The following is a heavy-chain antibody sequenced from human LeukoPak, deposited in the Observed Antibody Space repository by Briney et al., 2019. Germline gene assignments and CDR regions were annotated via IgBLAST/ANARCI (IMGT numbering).Heavy chain of an antibody. V-gene: IGHV3-20*04. CDR2: INWNGGST. Sequence: GGSLRLSCAASGFTFSSYAMSWVRQAPGKGLEWVSGINWNGGSTGYADSVKGRFTISRDNAKNSLYLQMNSLRAEDTALYYCASMVRGVIGGYWGQGTLVTVSS. CDR1: GFTFSSYA. CDR3: ASMVRGVIGGY. J-gene: IGHJ4*02. D-gene: IGHD3-10*01.